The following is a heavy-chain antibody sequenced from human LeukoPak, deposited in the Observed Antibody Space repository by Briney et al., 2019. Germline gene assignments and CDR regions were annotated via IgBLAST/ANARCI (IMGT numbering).Heavy chain of an antibody. CDR3: ARGRFKDIVVVVAATRAFDI. Sequence: SETLSLTCAVYGGSFSGYYWSWIRQPPGKGLEWIGEINHSGSTNYNTSLKSRVTISVDTSKIQFSLKLSSVTAADTAVYYCARGRFKDIVVVVAATRAFDIWGQGTMVTVSS. CDR1: GGSFSGYY. V-gene: IGHV4-34*01. CDR2: INHSGST. D-gene: IGHD2-15*01. J-gene: IGHJ3*02.